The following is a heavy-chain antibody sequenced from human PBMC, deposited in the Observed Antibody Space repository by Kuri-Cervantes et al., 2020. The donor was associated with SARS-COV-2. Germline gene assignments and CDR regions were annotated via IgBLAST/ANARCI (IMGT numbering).Heavy chain of an antibody. CDR2: INPNSGGT. CDR3: ARASVRGIIITYHSYGMDV. Sequence: ASVKVSCKASGYTFTGYYMHWVRQAPGQGLEWMGWINPNSGGTNYAQKFQGWVTMTRDTSISTAYMEMSRPRSDDTAVYYCARASVRGIIITYHSYGMDVWGQGTTVTVSS. CDR1: GYTFTGYY. V-gene: IGHV1-2*04. D-gene: IGHD3-10*01. J-gene: IGHJ6*02.